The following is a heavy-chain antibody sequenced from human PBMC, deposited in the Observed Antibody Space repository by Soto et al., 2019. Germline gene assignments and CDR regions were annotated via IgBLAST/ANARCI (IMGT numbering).Heavy chain of an antibody. D-gene: IGHD6-6*01. V-gene: IGHV1-18*04. J-gene: IGHJ5*02. CDR3: ASIAARFFWFDP. CDR1: GYTFTSYG. CDR2: ISAYNRHT. Sequence: ASVKVSCKASGYTFTSYGINWVRQAPGQGLELMVCISAYNRHTNYAQKLQGRVTMTTDTSTSKAYMELSSLRSDDTAVYYCASIAARFFWFDPWGQGTLVNVSS.